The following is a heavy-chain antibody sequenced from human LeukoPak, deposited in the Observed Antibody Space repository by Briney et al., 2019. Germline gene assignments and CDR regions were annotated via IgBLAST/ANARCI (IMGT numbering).Heavy chain of an antibody. CDR1: GYTFTSYA. CDR2: INAGNGNT. Sequence: ASVKVSCKASGYTFTSYAMHWVRQAPGQRLEWMGWINAGNGNTKYSQKFQGRVTITRDTSADTAYMELSSLISEDTAVYYCARLKYCTNGVCYAGFDYWGQGTLVTVSS. CDR3: ARLKYCTNGVCYAGFDY. V-gene: IGHV1-3*01. D-gene: IGHD2-8*01. J-gene: IGHJ4*02.